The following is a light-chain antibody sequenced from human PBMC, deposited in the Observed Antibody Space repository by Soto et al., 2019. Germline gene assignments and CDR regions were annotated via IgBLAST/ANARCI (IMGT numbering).Light chain of an antibody. Sequence: AIRMTQSPSSFSASTGDRVTITCRASQGISSYLAWYQQKPGKAPKLLIYAASTLQSGVPSRFSGSGSGTDFHLTISCLQAEDFATYYFPQDYSYPQLTFGGGTKVEIK. CDR3: PQDYSYPQLT. CDR1: QGISSY. J-gene: IGKJ4*01. CDR2: AAS. V-gene: IGKV1-8*01.